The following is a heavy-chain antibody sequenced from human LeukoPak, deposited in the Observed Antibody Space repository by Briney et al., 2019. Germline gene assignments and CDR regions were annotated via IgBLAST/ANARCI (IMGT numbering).Heavy chain of an antibody. J-gene: IGHJ4*02. CDR3: AGEYYYDSSGYFDY. Sequence: SETLSLTCTVSGGSISSSSYYWGWIRQPPGKGLEWIGSIYYSGSTYYNPSLKSPVTISVDTSKNQFSLKLSSVTAADTAVYYCAGEYYYDSSGYFDYWGQGTLVTVSS. CDR1: GGSISSSSYY. V-gene: IGHV4-39*02. D-gene: IGHD3-22*01. CDR2: IYYSGST.